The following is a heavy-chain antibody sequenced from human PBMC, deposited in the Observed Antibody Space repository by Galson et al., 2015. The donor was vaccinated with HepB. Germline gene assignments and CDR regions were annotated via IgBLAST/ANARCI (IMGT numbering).Heavy chain of an antibody. CDR1: GFTFDDYA. CDR3: AKDNHDYGDYSFDY. Sequence: SLRLSCAASGFTFDDYAMHWVRQAPGKGLEWVSGISWNSGSIGYADSVKGRFTISRDNAKNSLYLQMNSLRAEDTALYYCAKDNHDYGDYSFDYWGQGTLVTVSS. D-gene: IGHD4-17*01. J-gene: IGHJ4*02. CDR2: ISWNSGSI. V-gene: IGHV3-9*01.